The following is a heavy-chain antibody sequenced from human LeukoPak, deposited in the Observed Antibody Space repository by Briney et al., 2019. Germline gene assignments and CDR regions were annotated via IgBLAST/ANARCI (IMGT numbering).Heavy chain of an antibody. CDR2: LYYSGST. CDR3: ARNAHMDAFDI. D-gene: IGHD1-1*01. J-gene: IGHJ3*02. CDR1: GGPISSSSYY. Sequence: KPSEPLSLTCTVSGGPISSSSYYWGWIRPPPGKGLEWFGYLYYSGSTYYNPPLKRRVTISVDTSKNQFSLKLSSVTAADTAVYYCARNAHMDAFDIWGQGTMVTVSS. V-gene: IGHV4-30-4*08.